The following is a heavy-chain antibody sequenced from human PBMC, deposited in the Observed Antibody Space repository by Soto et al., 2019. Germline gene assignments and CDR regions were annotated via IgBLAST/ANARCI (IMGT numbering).Heavy chain of an antibody. CDR1: GFSLSTSGVC. J-gene: IGHJ4*02. V-gene: IGHV2-5*02. CDR2: IYWDGDK. CDR3: VQNHKWLRFAY. D-gene: IGHD5-12*01. Sequence: QITLKESGPTLVKSTQTLTLTCTFSGFSLSTSGVCVGWIRQPPGKALEWLALIYWDGDKHYSPSLKSRLTNIKDACKYQMVLIMTNMDPVDTATYYCVQNHKWLRFAYWGQGTLVTVSS.